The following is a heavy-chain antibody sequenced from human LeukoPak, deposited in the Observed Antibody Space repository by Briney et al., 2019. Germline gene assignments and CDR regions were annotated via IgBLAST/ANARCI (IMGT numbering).Heavy chain of an antibody. Sequence: SVKVSCKASGGTFSSYATSWVRQAPGQGLEWMGRIIPILGIANYAQKFQGRVTITADKSTSTAYMELSSLRSEDTAVYYCARGSYGYSDDYFDYWGQGTLVTVSS. CDR2: IIPILGIA. J-gene: IGHJ4*02. D-gene: IGHD5-18*01. CDR1: GGTFSSYA. CDR3: ARGSYGYSDDYFDY. V-gene: IGHV1-69*04.